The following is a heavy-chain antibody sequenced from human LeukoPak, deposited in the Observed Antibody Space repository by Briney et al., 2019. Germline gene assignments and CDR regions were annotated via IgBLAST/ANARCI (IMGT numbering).Heavy chain of an antibody. V-gene: IGHV3-33*06. Sequence: GRSLRLSCEASGFTFSRFGMHWVRQAPGKGLEWVAVIWYDGSNQDYADSVKGRFTISRDNSKNTLYLQMNSLRAEDTALYYCANLYSTNYWGQGTLVTVSS. J-gene: IGHJ4*02. D-gene: IGHD6-13*01. CDR1: GFTFSRFG. CDR3: ANLYSTNY. CDR2: IWYDGSNQ.